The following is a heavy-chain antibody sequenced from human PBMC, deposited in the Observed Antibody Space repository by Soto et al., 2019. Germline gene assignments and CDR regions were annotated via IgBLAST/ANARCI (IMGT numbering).Heavy chain of an antibody. D-gene: IGHD3-3*01. CDR3: ARGSDFWSGYYSYYYYYMDV. CDR2: IWYDGSNK. Sequence: GGSVRLSCAASGFTFSSYGMHSVREAPGKGLEWVAVIWYDGSNKYYADSVKGRFTISRDNSKNTLYLQMNSLRAEDTAVYYCARGSDFWSGYYSYYYYYMDVWGKGTTVTVSS. CDR1: GFTFSSYG. J-gene: IGHJ6*03. V-gene: IGHV3-33*01.